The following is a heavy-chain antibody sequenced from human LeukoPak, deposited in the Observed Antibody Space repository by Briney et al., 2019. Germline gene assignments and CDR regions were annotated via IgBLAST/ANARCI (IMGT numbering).Heavy chain of an antibody. J-gene: IGHJ4*02. CDR2: IYSGGAI. Sequence: GGSLRLSGVASGFAFGSNYMSWVRQAPGKGLEWVSLIYSGGAIRYADSVKGRFTISRDSSKNTLFLQMNDLTVEDTARYYCARRPGNWGQGILVTVSS. CDR1: GFAFGSNY. V-gene: IGHV3-53*01. CDR3: ARRPGN. D-gene: IGHD1-14*01.